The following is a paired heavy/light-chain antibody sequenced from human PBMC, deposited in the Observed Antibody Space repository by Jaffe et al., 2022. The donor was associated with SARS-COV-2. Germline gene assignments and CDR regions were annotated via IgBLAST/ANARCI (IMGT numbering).Light chain of an antibody. V-gene: IGKV2-28*01. CDR1: QSLLHSNGYNY. Sequence: DIVMTQSPLSLPVTPGEPASISCRSSQSLLHSNGYNYLDWYLQKPGQSPQLLIYLGSNRASGVPDRFSGSGSGTDFTLKISRVEAEDVGVYYCMQALQTPSFGPGTKVDIK. J-gene: IGKJ3*01. CDR3: MQALQTPS. CDR2: LGS.
Heavy chain of an antibody. CDR3: ATGLRLGELSLIAPGY. Sequence: QVQLVESGGGLVKPGGSLRLSCAASGFTFSDYYMSWIRQAPGKGLEWVSYISSSGSTIYYADSVKGRFTISRDNAKNSLYLQMNSLRAEDTAVYYCATGLRLGELSLIAPGYWGQGTLVTVSS. D-gene: IGHD3-16*02. CDR2: ISSSGSTI. V-gene: IGHV3-11*01. CDR1: GFTFSDYY. J-gene: IGHJ4*02.